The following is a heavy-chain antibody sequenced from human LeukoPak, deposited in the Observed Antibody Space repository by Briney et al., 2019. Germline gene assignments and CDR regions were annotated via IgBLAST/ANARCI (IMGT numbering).Heavy chain of an antibody. V-gene: IGHV3-21*01. CDR2: ISSSSSYI. D-gene: IGHD5-24*01. Sequence: GGSLRLSCEASGFTFSSYSMNWVRQAPGKGLEWVSSISSSSSYIYYADSVKGRFTISRDNVKNSLYLQMNSLRAEDTAVYYCARDGGGRWLQLDAFDIWGQGTMVTVSS. CDR3: ARDGGGRWLQLDAFDI. CDR1: GFTFSSYS. J-gene: IGHJ3*02.